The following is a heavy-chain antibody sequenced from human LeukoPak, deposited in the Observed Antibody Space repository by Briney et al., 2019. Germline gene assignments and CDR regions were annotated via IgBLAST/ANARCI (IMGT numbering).Heavy chain of an antibody. J-gene: IGHJ4*02. CDR1: GFTFSNYW. CDR2: IGEDGSEK. CDR3: ARDPLAAAFFDH. Sequence: PGGSLRLSCAASGFTFSNYWMIWVRQAPGKGLEWVANIGEDGSEKYYVDSVKGRFTISRDNAKNSLYLQMNSLRAEDTAVYYCARDPLAAAFFDHWGQGTLVTVSS. D-gene: IGHD6-13*01. V-gene: IGHV3-7*01.